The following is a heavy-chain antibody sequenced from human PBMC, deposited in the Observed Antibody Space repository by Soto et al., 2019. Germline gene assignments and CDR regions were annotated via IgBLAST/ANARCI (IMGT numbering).Heavy chain of an antibody. CDR1: GGSIGPYS. CDR2: TYYSGST. CDR3: ARGQTIRAFEY. J-gene: IGHJ4*02. Sequence: PSETLSPTCNVSGGSIGPYSWDWIRQPPGKALEWIGYTYYSGSTNYNPSLRRRVTISVVTSKNQFSLNLSSVTAADTAFYYCARGQTIRAFEYWGQGMLVTVSS. V-gene: IGHV4-59*01.